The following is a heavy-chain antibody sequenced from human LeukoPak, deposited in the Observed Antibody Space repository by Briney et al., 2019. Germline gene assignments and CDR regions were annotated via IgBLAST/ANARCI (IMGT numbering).Heavy chain of an antibody. V-gene: IGHV3-30-3*01. J-gene: IGHJ4*02. CDR2: ISYDGSNK. CDR3: ARDENDALDY. CDR1: GFTFSSYA. D-gene: IGHD1-1*01. Sequence: PGGSLRLSCAASGFTFSSYAMHWVRQGPGKGLEWVAVISYDGSNKYYADSVKGRFTISRDNSKNTLYLQMNSLRAEDTAVYYCARDENDALDYWGRGTLVTVSS.